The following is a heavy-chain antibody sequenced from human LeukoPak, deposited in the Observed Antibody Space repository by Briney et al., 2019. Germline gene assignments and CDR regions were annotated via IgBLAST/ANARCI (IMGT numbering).Heavy chain of an antibody. CDR1: GGSISSYY. J-gene: IGHJ5*02. Sequence: SETLSLTCTVSGGSISSYYWSWIRQPPGKGLEWIGYIYYSGSTNYNPSLKSRVTISVDTSKNQFSLKLSSVTAADTAVYYCTTQKLGTMVRGDRNWFDPWGQGTLVTVSS. V-gene: IGHV4-59*01. CDR3: TTQKLGTMVRGDRNWFDP. CDR2: IYYSGST. D-gene: IGHD3-10*01.